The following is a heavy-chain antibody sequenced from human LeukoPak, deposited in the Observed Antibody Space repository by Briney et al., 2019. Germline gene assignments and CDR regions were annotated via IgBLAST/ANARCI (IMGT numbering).Heavy chain of an antibody. CDR2: INHSGST. CDR1: GGSFSGYY. V-gene: IGHV4-34*01. Sequence: SETLSLTCAVYGGSFSGYYWSWIRQPPGKGLEWIGEINHSGSTNYNPSLKSRVTISVDTSKNQSSLKLSSVTAADTAVYYCARARRDYYYDSSGRNDYWGQGTLVTVSS. D-gene: IGHD3-22*01. J-gene: IGHJ4*02. CDR3: ARARRDYYYDSSGRNDY.